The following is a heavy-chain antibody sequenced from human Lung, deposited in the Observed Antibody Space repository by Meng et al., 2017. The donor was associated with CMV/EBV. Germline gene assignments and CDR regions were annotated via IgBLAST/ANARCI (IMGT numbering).Heavy chain of an antibody. CDR1: GFTFSSYA. CDR2: ISYDGSNK. Sequence: QVQLVESGXGVVQPGRSLRLSCAASGFTFSSYAMHWVRQAPGKGLEWVAVISYDGSNKYYADSVKGRFTISRDNSKNTLYLQMNSPRAEDTAVYYCADMGEWLAHWGQGTLVTVSS. J-gene: IGHJ4*02. D-gene: IGHD6-19*01. V-gene: IGHV3-30-3*01. CDR3: ADMGEWLAH.